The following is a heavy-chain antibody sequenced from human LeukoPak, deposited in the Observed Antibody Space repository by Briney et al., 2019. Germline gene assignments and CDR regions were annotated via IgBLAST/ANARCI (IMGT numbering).Heavy chain of an antibody. D-gene: IGHD6-13*01. Sequence: ASVKVSCKASGYTFTSYHLHWVRQAPGQGLEWMGIINPSGGSTSYAQKFQGRVTMTRDMSTSTVYMELSSLRSEDTAVYYCASTFPGYSSSWHTFDFDYWGQGTLVTVSS. CDR1: GYTFTSYH. CDR3: ASTFPGYSSSWHTFDFDY. CDR2: INPSGGST. V-gene: IGHV1-46*01. J-gene: IGHJ4*02.